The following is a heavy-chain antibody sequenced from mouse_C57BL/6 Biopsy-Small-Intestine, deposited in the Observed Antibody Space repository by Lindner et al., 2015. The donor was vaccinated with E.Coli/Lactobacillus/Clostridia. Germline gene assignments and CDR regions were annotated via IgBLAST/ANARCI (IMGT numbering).Heavy chain of an antibody. CDR3: APGFAY. CDR1: GFNIKDYY. CDR2: IDPKDDET. J-gene: IGHJ3*01. V-gene: IGHV14-2*01. Sequence: VQLQESGADLVKPGASVKLSCTASGFNIKDYYIHWVRQRTEQGLEWIGRIDPKDDETKFAPEFQGKASLIADTSSNTAYLQLSSLTSEDTAVYYCAPGFAYWGQGTLVSVSA.